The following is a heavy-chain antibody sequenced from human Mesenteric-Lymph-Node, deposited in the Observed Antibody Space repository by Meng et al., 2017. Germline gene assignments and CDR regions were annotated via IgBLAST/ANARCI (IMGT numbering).Heavy chain of an antibody. J-gene: IGHJ5*02. CDR1: GFTASTNY. Sequence: GESLKISCAASGFTASTNYMGWARQAPGQGLEWVSLVYSGGKTYYANSVKGRFTISRDNSKTTVFLQMNNLRVEDTAVYFCCYYNSGASYKGTPWGQGTLVTVSS. V-gene: IGHV3-53*01. D-gene: IGHD3-10*01. CDR3: CYYNSGASYKGTP. CDR2: VYSGGKT.